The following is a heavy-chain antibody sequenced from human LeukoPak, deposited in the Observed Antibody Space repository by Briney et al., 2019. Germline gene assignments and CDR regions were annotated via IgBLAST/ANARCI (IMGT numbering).Heavy chain of an antibody. CDR1: GXTFNSYA. CDR3: AKRGGYETMAAFDY. D-gene: IGHD3-10*01. CDR2: ISPSGTDT. V-gene: IGHV3-23*01. Sequence: PGGSLRLSCAASGXTFNSYAMSWVRQAPGKGLEWVSAISPSGTDTYYADSVKGRFTISRDNSKNTLYLQMSSLRAEDSAVYYCAKRGGYETMAAFDYWGQGTLVTVSS. J-gene: IGHJ4*02.